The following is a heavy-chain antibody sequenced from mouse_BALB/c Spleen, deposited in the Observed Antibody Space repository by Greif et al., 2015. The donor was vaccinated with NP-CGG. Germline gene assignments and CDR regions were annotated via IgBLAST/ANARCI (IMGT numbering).Heavy chain of an antibody. D-gene: IGHD1-1*01. CDR3: ARENSFYYYDY. CDR1: GFTFSSYG. Sequence: EVQLVESGGGLVQPGGSLKLSCAASGFTFSSYGMSWVRQTPDKRLELVATINSNGGSTYYPDSVKGRFTISRDNAKNTLYLQMSSLKSEDTAMYYCARENSFYYYDYWGQGTTLTVSS. CDR2: INSNGGST. V-gene: IGHV5-6-3*01. J-gene: IGHJ2*01.